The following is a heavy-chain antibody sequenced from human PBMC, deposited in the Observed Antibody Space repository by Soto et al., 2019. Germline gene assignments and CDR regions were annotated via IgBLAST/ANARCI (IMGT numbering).Heavy chain of an antibody. CDR2: IYYSGST. D-gene: IGHD6-13*01. CDR1: GGSISSSSYY. J-gene: IGHJ4*02. CDR3: ARHEGVGIAALRWPFDY. Sequence: SETLSLTCTVSGGSISSSSYYWGWIRQPPGKGLEWIGSIYYSGSTYYNPSLKSRVTISVDTSKNQFSLKLSSVTAADTAVYYCARHEGVGIAALRWPFDYWGQGTLVTVSS. V-gene: IGHV4-39*01.